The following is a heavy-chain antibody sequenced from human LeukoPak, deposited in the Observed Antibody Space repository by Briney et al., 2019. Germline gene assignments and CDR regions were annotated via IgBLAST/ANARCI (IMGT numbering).Heavy chain of an antibody. CDR1: GFTSSSYS. D-gene: IGHD4-17*01. V-gene: IGHV3-21*01. Sequence: GGSLRLSCAASGFTSSSYSMNWVRQAPGKGLKWVSSISSSSSYIYYADSVKGRFTISRDNARNSLYLQMNSLRAEDTAVYYCARDSETVTSTSSWFDPWGQGTLVTVSS. CDR3: ARDSETVTSTSSWFDP. J-gene: IGHJ5*02. CDR2: ISSSSSYI.